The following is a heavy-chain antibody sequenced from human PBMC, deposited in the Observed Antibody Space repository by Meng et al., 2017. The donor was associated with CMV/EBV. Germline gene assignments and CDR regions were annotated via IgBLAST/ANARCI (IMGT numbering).Heavy chain of an antibody. D-gene: IGHD6-6*01. Sequence: GSPRLSCAVYGGSFSGYYWSWIRQPPGKGLEWIGEINHSGSTNYNPSLKSRVTISVDTSKNQFSLKLSSVTAADTAVYYCARGRSRRVGSSSRGSYFDYWGQGTLVTVSS. V-gene: IGHV4-34*01. J-gene: IGHJ4*02. CDR3: ARGRSRRVGSSSRGSYFDY. CDR1: GGSFSGYY. CDR2: INHSGST.